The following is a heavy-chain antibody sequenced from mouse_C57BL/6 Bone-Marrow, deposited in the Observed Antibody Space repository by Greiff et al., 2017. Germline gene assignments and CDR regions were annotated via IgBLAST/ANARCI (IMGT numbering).Heavy chain of an antibody. D-gene: IGHD1-1*01. CDR1: GYTFTDYY. CDR3: AATGLVRNWYFDV. V-gene: IGHV1-76*01. Sequence: VQLQESGAELVRPGASVKLSCKASGYTFTDYYINWVKQRPGQGLEWIARIYPGSGNTYYNEKFKGKATLTAEKSSSTAYMQLSSLTSEDSAVYFCAATGLVRNWYFDVWGTGTTVTVSS. J-gene: IGHJ1*03. CDR2: IYPGSGNT.